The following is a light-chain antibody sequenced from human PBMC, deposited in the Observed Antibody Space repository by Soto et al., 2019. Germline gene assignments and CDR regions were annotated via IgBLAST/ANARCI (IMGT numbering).Light chain of an antibody. CDR2: LGS. Sequence: DIVMTQSPLSLPVTPGEPASISCRSSQSLLHSNGYNYLDWYLQKPGQSPQLLIYLGSNRASGVPERFRGSGSGTDCTLKISRVEAEDVGVYYCMQALQTPLTFGQGTRLEIK. CDR3: MQALQTPLT. CDR1: QSLLHSNGYNY. V-gene: IGKV2-28*01. J-gene: IGKJ5*01.